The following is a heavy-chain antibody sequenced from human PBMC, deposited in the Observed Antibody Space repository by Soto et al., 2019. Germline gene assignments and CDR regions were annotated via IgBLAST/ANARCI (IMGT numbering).Heavy chain of an antibody. CDR3: ARDPGGATGFDP. CDR2: MSTYTGDT. D-gene: IGHD3-10*01. J-gene: IGHJ5*02. Sequence: QVRLVQSGAEVKRPGASVKVSCKTYGYSFTVYGISWVRQAPGQGLEWMGWMSTYTGDTNYARKFRGRVTMTTDISGSTASMELRSLTSDDTAVYYCARDPGGATGFDPWGQGTPVIVST. V-gene: IGHV1-18*01. CDR1: GYSFTVYG.